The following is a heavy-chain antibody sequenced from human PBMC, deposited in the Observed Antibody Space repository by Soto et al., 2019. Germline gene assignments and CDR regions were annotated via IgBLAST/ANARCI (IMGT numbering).Heavy chain of an antibody. CDR2: LSTGGFT. Sequence: EVQLVESGGGLIQPGGSLRLSCVASGFNVSSDYMNWVRQAPGKGLEWVSVLSTGGFTYYADSVKGRFTISRDSSKNTLYLQMNILRVEDTAVYYCARDSETSSSWSLDYWGQGVLVTVSS. V-gene: IGHV3-53*01. J-gene: IGHJ4*02. CDR1: GFNVSSDY. CDR3: ARDSETSSSWSLDY. D-gene: IGHD6-13*01.